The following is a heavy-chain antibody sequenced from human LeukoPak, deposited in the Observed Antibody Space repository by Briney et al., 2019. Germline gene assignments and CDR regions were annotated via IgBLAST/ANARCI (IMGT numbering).Heavy chain of an antibody. CDR3: AREGYIYGSSSGYF. J-gene: IGHJ4*02. D-gene: IGHD6-13*01. V-gene: IGHV3-21*01. CDR2: ISSTTTYI. Sequence: PGGSLRLSCAASGFTFNHYAMNWVRQAPGKGLEWVASISSTTTYIYYADSVKGRFTISRDNAKNSVHLQMNSLRAEDTAVYYCAREGYIYGSSSGYFWGQGTLVTVSS. CDR1: GFTFNHYA.